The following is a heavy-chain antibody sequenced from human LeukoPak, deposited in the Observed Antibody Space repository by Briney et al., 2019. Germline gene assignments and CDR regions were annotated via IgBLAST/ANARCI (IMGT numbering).Heavy chain of an antibody. Sequence: PGGSLRLSCVASGFTFSSYSMNWVRQAPGKGLEWVSSISSSSSYIYYADSVKGRFTISRDNAKNSLYLQMNSLRAEDTAVYYCARGNLYSSSWYSGYYGMDVWGQGTTVTVSS. J-gene: IGHJ6*02. V-gene: IGHV3-21*01. CDR3: ARGNLYSSSWYSGYYGMDV. D-gene: IGHD6-13*01. CDR1: GFTFSSYS. CDR2: ISSSSSYI.